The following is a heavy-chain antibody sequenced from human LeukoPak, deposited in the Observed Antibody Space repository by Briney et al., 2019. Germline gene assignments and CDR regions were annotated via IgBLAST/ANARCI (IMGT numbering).Heavy chain of an antibody. Sequence: SETLSLTCAVYGGSFSGYYWSWIRQPPGKGLEWIGEINHSGSTNYNPSLKSRVTISVDTSKNQFSLKLSSVTAADTAVYYCERGRRGGNSHFDYWGQGTLVTVSS. CDR2: INHSGST. CDR3: ERGRRGGNSHFDY. J-gene: IGHJ4*02. V-gene: IGHV4-34*01. D-gene: IGHD4-23*01. CDR1: GGSFSGYY.